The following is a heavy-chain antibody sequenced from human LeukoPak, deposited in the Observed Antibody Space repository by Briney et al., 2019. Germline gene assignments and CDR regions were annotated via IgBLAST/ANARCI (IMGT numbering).Heavy chain of an antibody. Sequence: PGGSLRLSCAASGFTFSSYSMNWVRQAPGKGLEWVSSISSSSSYIYYADSVKGRFTISRDNAKNSLYLQMNSLRAEDTAVYYCARDHGGDYYDSSLANWGQGTLGTVSS. CDR2: ISSSSSYI. CDR1: GFTFSSYS. D-gene: IGHD3-22*01. J-gene: IGHJ4*02. CDR3: ARDHGGDYYDSSLAN. V-gene: IGHV3-21*01.